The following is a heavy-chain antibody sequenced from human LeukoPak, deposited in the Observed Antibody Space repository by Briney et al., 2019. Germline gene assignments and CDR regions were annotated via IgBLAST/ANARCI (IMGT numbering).Heavy chain of an antibody. CDR2: ISGSGDDT. D-gene: IGHD5-18*01. CDR3: VKDTPRGYNYGYFDY. CDR1: QFTFSSYA. Sequence: GGSLRLSCAASQFTFSSYAMSWVRQAPGKGLEWVSTISGSGDDTYYADSVKGRFTISRDNSKNTLYLHMNSLRAEDTAIYYCVKDTPRGYNYGYFDYWGQGTLVTVSS. V-gene: IGHV3-23*01. J-gene: IGHJ4*02.